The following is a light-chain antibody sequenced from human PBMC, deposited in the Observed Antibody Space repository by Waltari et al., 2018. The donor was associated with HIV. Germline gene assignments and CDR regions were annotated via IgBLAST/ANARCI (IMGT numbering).Light chain of an antibody. CDR1: SSNIGSNT. V-gene: IGLV1-44*01. Sequence: QSVLTQPPSASGTPGQRVTISCSGSSSNIGSNTVNWYQQLPGTAPQLLTYSNNQRPSGVPDRFSGSKSGTSASLAISGLQSEDEADYYCTAWDDGLSDPVFGGGTKLTVL. CDR2: SNN. CDR3: TAWDDGLSDPV. J-gene: IGLJ3*02.